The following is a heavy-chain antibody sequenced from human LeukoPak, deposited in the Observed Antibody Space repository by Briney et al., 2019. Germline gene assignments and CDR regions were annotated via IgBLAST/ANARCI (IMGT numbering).Heavy chain of an antibody. D-gene: IGHD3-10*01. CDR1: GFTFSSYG. Sequence: PGRSLRLSCAASGFTFSSYGMHWVRQAPGKGLEWVAVIWYDGSNKYYADSVKGRFTISRDNAKNSLYLQMNSLRAEDTAVYYCARDLWEFTMVRGVTRGVYFDYWGQGTLVTVSS. CDR3: ARDLWEFTMVRGVTRGVYFDY. J-gene: IGHJ4*02. CDR2: IWYDGSNK. V-gene: IGHV3-33*01.